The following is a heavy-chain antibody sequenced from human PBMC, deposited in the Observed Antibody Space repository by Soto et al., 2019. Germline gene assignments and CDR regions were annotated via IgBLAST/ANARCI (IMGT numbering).Heavy chain of an antibody. Sequence: ASVKVSCKASGYTFTSYGISWVRQAPGQGLEWMGWISAYNDNTNYAQKLQGRVTMTTDTSTSTAYMGLRSLRSDDTAVYYCARLYCISTSCYLGMDVWGQGTTVTVSS. D-gene: IGHD2-2*01. J-gene: IGHJ6*02. CDR3: ARLYCISTSCYLGMDV. CDR2: ISAYNDNT. V-gene: IGHV1-18*01. CDR1: GYTFTSYG.